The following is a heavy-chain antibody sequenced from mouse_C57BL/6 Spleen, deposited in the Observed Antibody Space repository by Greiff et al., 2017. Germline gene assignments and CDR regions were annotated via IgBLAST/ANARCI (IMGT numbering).Heavy chain of an antibody. J-gene: IGHJ4*01. D-gene: IGHD1-1*01. V-gene: IGHV5-4*01. CDR3: ARDPVTTVPYAMDY. CDR1: GFTFSSYA. Sequence: EVKLVESGGGLVKPGGSLKLSCAASGFTFSSYAMSWVRQTPEKRLEWVATISDGGSYTYYPDNVKGRFTISRDNAKNNLYLQMSHLKSEDTAMYYCARDPVTTVPYAMDYWGQGTSVTVSS. CDR2: ISDGGSYT.